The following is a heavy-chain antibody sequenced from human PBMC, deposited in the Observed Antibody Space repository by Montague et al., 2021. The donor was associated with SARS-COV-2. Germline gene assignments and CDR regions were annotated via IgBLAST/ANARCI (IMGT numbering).Heavy chain of an antibody. CDR3: ARGRTVTTFYYYYYGMDV. J-gene: IGHJ6*02. CDR2: INHSGST. D-gene: IGHD4-17*01. CDR1: GGSFSGYY. V-gene: IGHV4-34*01. Sequence: SETLSLTCAVYGGSFSGYYWSWIRQPPGKGLEWIGEINHSGSTNYKPSLKSRVTISVDTSKNQFSLKLSSVTAADTAVYYCARGRTVTTFYYYYYGMDVWGQGTTVTVSS.